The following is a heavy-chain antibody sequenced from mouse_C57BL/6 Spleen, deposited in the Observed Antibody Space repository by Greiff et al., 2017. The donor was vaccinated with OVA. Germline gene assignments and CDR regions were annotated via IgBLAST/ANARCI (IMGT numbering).Heavy chain of an antibody. J-gene: IGHJ2*01. CDR1: GFTFSSYA. V-gene: IGHV5-4*03. CDR3: ARAGTAAFDY. Sequence: DVMLVESGGGLVKPGGSLKLSCAASGFTFSSYAMSWVRQTPEKRLEWVATISDGGSYTYYPDNVKGRFTISRDNAKNNLYLQMSHLKSEDTAMYYCARAGTAAFDYWGQGTTLTVSS. CDR2: ISDGGSYT. D-gene: IGHD4-1*01.